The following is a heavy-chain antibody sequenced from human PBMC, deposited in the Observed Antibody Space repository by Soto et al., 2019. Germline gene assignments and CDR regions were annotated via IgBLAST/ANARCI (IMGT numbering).Heavy chain of an antibody. CDR3: ARSEGSGSYPTLYYGMDV. CDR2: IIPIFGTA. Sequence: QVQLVQSGAEVKKPGSSVKVSCKASGGTFSSYAISWVRQAPGQGLEWMGGIIPIFGTANYAQKCQGRVTITADESTSTAYMELSSLRSEDTAVYYCARSEGSGSYPTLYYGMDVWGQGTTVTVSS. J-gene: IGHJ6*02. D-gene: IGHD3-10*01. CDR1: GGTFSSYA. V-gene: IGHV1-69*01.